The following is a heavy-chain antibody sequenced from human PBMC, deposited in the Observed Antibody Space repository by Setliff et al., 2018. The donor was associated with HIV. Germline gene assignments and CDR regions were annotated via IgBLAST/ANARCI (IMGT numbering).Heavy chain of an antibody. CDR2: IYYSGST. CDR1: GGSISDTSYY. CDR3: ARFPDYYDSSLYYYYGMDV. V-gene: IGHV4-39*07. Sequence: LSLTCTVSGGSISDTSYYWAWIRQPPGKGLEWIGTIYYSGSTKYNPSLKSRVTISVDTSKNQFSLKLRPVTAADTAVYYCARFPDYYDSSLYYYYGMDVWGQGTTVTVSS. D-gene: IGHD3-22*01. J-gene: IGHJ6*02.